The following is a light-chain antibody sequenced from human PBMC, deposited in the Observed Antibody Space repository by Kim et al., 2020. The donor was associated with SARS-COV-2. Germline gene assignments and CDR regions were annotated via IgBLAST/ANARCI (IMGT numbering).Light chain of an antibody. CDR2: AVS. CDR1: QSISSY. Sequence: DIQMTQSPSSLSASVGDRVTITCRASQSISSYLNWYQQKPGKAPKLLIYAVSNLQSGVPSRFSGSGSGTDFTLTISSLQPEDFATYYCQQSYRTPTFGQGTKVDIK. J-gene: IGKJ1*01. CDR3: QQSYRTPT. V-gene: IGKV1-39*01.